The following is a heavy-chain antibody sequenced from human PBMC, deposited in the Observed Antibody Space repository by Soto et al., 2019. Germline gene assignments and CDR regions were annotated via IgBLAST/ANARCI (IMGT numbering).Heavy chain of an antibody. CDR3: VRGIDYRMDG. CDR1: GFMFSNHG. Sequence: QVVESGGGVVQPGRSLRLSCTTSGFMFSNHGVHWVRQAPGKGLEWVSVISYDGSNRFYADSVKGRFTIFRDNSKNTLDLQKNSLRAEGTGGYYCVRGIDYRMDGWGQGTTVTVSS. D-gene: IGHD3-10*01. V-gene: IGHV3-30*03. CDR2: ISYDGSNR. J-gene: IGHJ6*02.